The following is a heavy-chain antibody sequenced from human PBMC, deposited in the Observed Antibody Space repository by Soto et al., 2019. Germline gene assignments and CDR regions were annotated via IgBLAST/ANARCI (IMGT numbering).Heavy chain of an antibody. CDR3: ARGGQNGYYDSRAMVDY. D-gene: IGHD3-22*01. V-gene: IGHV1-18*01. J-gene: IGHJ4*02. CDR2: ISAYNGNT. CDR1: GYTFTSYG. Sequence: QVQRVQSGPEVKKPGASVKVSCKASGYTFTSYGMSWVRQAPGQGLEWMGWISAYNGNTNYAQKLQGRVTMTTDTSTSTAYMELRSLRSDDTAVYYCARGGQNGYYDSRAMVDYWGQGTLVTVSS.